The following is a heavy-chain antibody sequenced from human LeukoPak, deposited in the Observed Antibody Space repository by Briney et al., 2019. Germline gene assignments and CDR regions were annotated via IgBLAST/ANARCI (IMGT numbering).Heavy chain of an antibody. J-gene: IGHJ4*02. Sequence: GESLKISCKGSGYSFTNNWIGWVRQMPGKGLEWMGIIYPGDSDTRYSPSFQGQVTISADKSISTAYLQWSSLKASDTAMYYCARMSREIAAAGTGALYYFDYWGQGTLVTVSS. CDR2: IYPGDSDT. CDR3: ARMSREIAAAGTGALYYFDY. CDR1: GYSFTNNW. V-gene: IGHV5-51*01. D-gene: IGHD6-13*01.